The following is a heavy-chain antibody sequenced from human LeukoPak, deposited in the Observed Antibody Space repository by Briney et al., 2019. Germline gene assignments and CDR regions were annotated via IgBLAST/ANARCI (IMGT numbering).Heavy chain of an antibody. CDR1: GFSFSGHW. CDR3: ARGPNSNWSGLDF. V-gene: IGHV3-74*01. CDR2: IRPTGSTT. Sequence: GGTLRFSGTASGFSFSGHWLHWPRHRPGKGLVWVSRIRPTGSTTSYADSVKGRFTVSRDNAKNTLYLQVNNLRAEDTAVYYCARGPNSNWSGLDFWGQGTLLTVSS. J-gene: IGHJ4*02. D-gene: IGHD6-6*01.